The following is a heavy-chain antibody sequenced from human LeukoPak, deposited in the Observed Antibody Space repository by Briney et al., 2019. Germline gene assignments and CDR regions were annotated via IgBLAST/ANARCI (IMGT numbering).Heavy chain of an antibody. CDR1: GFTFSSYG. CDR2: ISYDGSNK. D-gene: IGHD3-10*01. Sequence: GGSLRLSCAASGFTFSSYGMHWVRQAPGKGLEWVAVISYDGSNKYYADSVKGRFTISRDNSKNTLYLQMNSLRAEDTAVYYCARDMVRGIPIYYYYGMDVWGQGTTVTVSS. J-gene: IGHJ6*02. CDR3: ARDMVRGIPIYYYYGMDV. V-gene: IGHV3-30*19.